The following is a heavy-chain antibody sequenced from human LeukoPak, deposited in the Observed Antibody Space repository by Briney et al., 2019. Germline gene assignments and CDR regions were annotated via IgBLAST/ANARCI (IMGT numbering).Heavy chain of an antibody. CDR3: AKSQQQLKPDYDY. V-gene: IGHV3-23*01. CDR2: ISGSGGST. CDR1: GFTFSSYA. D-gene: IGHD6-13*01. Sequence: GGSLRLSCTASGFTFSSYAMSWVRQAPGKGLEWVSAISGSGGSTYHADSVKGRFTISRDNSKNTLYLQMNSLRVEDTAVYYCAKSQQQLKPDYDYWGQGTLVTVSS. J-gene: IGHJ4*02.